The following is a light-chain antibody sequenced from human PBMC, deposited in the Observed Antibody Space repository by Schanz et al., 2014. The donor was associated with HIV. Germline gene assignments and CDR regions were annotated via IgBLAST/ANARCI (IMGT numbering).Light chain of an antibody. Sequence: DIQMTQSPSSLSASVGDRVTITCRASQTVSTYLNWYQQKSGKAPKLLIDGASSLQGGVPSRFSGSGSGTDFTLIISSLLPEDFATYYCQQSSSTPWTFGQGTRVEMK. CDR3: QQSSSTPWT. CDR2: GAS. J-gene: IGKJ1*01. CDR1: QTVSTY. V-gene: IGKV1-39*01.